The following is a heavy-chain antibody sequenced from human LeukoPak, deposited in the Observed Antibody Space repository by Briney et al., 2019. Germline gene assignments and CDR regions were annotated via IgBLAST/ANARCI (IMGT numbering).Heavy chain of an antibody. V-gene: IGHV3-11*01. Sequence: GGSLRLSCAASGFTFSDFYMTWIRQSPGRRLEWLAYISPRGSYITYADSVKGRFTISRDDANNLLYLQLNSLRDEDTAMYYCTRDPRIIDVWGQGTRVSVSS. D-gene: IGHD2-15*01. J-gene: IGHJ3*01. CDR3: TRDPRIIDV. CDR1: GFTFSDFY. CDR2: ISPRGSYI.